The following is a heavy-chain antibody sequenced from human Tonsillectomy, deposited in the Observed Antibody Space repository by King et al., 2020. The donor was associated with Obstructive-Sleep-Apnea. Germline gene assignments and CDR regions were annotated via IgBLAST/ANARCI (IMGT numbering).Heavy chain of an antibody. CDR3: ARTILVVTGYFDP. V-gene: IGHV4-39*07. CDR2: ISNNAST. Sequence: QLQESGPGLVSPSETLSLTCTVAGGSISTVNHYWVWIRQPPGKGLQWIGSISNNASTYYNPSLRRRVTISVDTSKNQFSLNLNSVTAADTAVYYCARTILVVTGYFDPWGQGILVTVSS. CDR1: GGSISTVNHY. D-gene: IGHD2-21*02. J-gene: IGHJ5*02.